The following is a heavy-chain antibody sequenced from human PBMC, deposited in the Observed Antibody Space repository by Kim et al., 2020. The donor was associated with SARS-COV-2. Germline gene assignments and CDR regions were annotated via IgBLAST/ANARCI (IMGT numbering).Heavy chain of an antibody. Sequence: SETLSLTCTVSGGSINNYYWSWIRQPPGKGLEWIGYIYYSGSTNYNPSLKSRVTLSVDISNNQFSLKLTSVTTADTAVYYCARGPWGTVTALRYWGQGALVTVSS. CDR3: ARGPWGTVTALRY. CDR1: GGSINNYY. D-gene: IGHD4-17*01. CDR2: IYYSGST. V-gene: IGHV4-59*13. J-gene: IGHJ4*02.